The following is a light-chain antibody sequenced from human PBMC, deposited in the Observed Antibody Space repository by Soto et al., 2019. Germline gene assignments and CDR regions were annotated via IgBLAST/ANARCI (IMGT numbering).Light chain of an antibody. V-gene: IGLV2-14*01. CDR2: DVS. J-gene: IGLJ1*01. CDR1: SGDVGGYNY. CDR3: SSYTSSSTYV. Sequence: QSVLTQPASLSGSPGQSITISCTGTSGDVGGYNYVSWYQQHPGKAPKLMIYDVSNRPSGVSNRFSGSKSGNTASLTISGLQAEDKADYYCSSYTSSSTYVFGTGTKVTVL.